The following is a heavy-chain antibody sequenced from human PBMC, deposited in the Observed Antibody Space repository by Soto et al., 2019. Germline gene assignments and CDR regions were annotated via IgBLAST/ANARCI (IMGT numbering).Heavy chain of an antibody. V-gene: IGHV3-74*01. CDR1: GFTFSSYW. D-gene: IGHD4-17*01. CDR3: ERGATETRGPD. Sequence: GGSLRLSCVASGFTFSSYWMHWVRQAPGKGLVWVSRVNSDGSRTTYADSVKGRFTISRDNAKNTLYLQVNSLRAEDTAEYYCERGATETRGPDWGQGTLVTFPS. J-gene: IGHJ4*02. CDR2: VNSDGSRT.